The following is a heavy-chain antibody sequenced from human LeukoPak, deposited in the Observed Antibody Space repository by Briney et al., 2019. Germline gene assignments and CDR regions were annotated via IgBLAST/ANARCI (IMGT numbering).Heavy chain of an antibody. D-gene: IGHD6-13*01. CDR3: AREIAAVGAFFD. CDR1: GFTFSTYG. J-gene: IGHJ2*01. CDR2: IRYDGSKT. V-gene: IGHV3-33*01. Sequence: PGRSLRLSCSASGFTFSTYGMHWVRQAPGKGLEWVAFIRYDGSKTYYAASMKGRFTISRDNSKNTLYLQMNSLRAEDTAVYYCAREIAAVGAFFD.